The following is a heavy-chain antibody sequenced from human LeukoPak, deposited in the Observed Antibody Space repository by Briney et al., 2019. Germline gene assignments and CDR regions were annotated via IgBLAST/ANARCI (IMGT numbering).Heavy chain of an antibody. CDR3: ARDRYDSSGTFDY. D-gene: IGHD3-22*01. J-gene: IGHJ4*02. Sequence: GGSLRLSCAASGFTFSNAWMSWVRQAPGKGLEWVGRIKSKTDGGTTDYAAPVKGRFTISRDNSKNTLYLQMNSLRAEDTAVYYCARDRYDSSGTFDYWGQGTLVTVSS. V-gene: IGHV3-15*01. CDR1: GFTFSNAW. CDR2: IKSKTDGGTT.